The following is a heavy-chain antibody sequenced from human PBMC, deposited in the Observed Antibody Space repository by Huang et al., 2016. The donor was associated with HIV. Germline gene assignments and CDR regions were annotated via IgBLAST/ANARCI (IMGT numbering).Heavy chain of an antibody. V-gene: IGHV1-69*13. CDR3: AKSHINYPADS. D-gene: IGHD3-10*01. CDR2: IIPLLKTT. J-gene: IGHJ4*02. CDR1: GVTFRNHA. Sequence: QVQLLQSGAEVRKPGSSVTVSCKASGVTFRNHAFSWLRQAPGQGLEWKGGIIPLLKTTNYAQKFQARVTITANESRNTAYMELSSLRSQDTATYYCAKSHINYPADSWGQGTLVIVSS.